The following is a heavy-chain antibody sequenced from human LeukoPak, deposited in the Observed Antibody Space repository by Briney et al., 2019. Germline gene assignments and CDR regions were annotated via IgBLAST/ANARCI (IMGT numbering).Heavy chain of an antibody. CDR1: GFTFSSYG. Sequence: PGGSLRLSCAASGFTFSSYGMSWVRQAPGKGLEWVSAISGSGGSTYYADSVKGRFTISRDNSKNTLYLQMNSLRAEDTAVYYCAKGGVQLWLPAEDYFDYWGQGTLVTVSS. CDR3: AKGGVQLWLPAEDYFDY. CDR2: ISGSGGST. V-gene: IGHV3-23*01. D-gene: IGHD5-18*01. J-gene: IGHJ4*02.